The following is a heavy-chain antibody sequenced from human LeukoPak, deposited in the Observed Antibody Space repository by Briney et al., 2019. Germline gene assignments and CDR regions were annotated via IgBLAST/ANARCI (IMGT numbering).Heavy chain of an antibody. V-gene: IGHV3-30-3*01. J-gene: IGHJ4*02. D-gene: IGHD2-2*01. CDR2: ISYDGSDK. Sequence: GGSLRLSCAASGFTFSSFAMYWVRQAPGKGLVWVAVISYDGSDKYFADSVKGRFTISRDYSKNTLYLEMNSLRTEDTAVYYCARITCSSSSCYSQRFDYWGQGTLVTVSS. CDR1: GFTFSSFA. CDR3: ARITCSSSSCYSQRFDY.